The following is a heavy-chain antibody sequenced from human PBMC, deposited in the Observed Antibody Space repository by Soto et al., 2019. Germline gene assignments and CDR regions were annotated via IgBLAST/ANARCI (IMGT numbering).Heavy chain of an antibody. CDR2: IYPGDSDT. V-gene: IGHV5-51*01. CDR1: GYSFTSYW. Sequence: PGESLKISCKGSGYSFTSYWIGWVRQMPGKGLEWMGIIYPGDSDTSYSPSFQGQVTISADKSISTAYLQWSSLKASDTAMYYCARQKYCSGGSCYSGQGLVAFDIWGQGTMVTVSS. CDR3: ARQKYCSGGSCYSGQGLVAFDI. J-gene: IGHJ3*02. D-gene: IGHD2-15*01.